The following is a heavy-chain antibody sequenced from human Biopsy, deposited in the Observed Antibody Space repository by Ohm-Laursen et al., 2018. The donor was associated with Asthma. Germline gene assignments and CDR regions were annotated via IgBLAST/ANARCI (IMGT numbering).Heavy chain of an antibody. V-gene: IGHV4-39*01. Sequence: PSETLSLTCTVSGGSITSSSYYWGWIRQPPGKGMEWIGSMYHSGSPYYHPSLKSRATISVDTSKNQLSLKMSSVTAADTAVYFYVRHQYSSSWSTFDYWGQGALVTVSS. D-gene: IGHD3-22*01. J-gene: IGHJ4*02. CDR3: VRHQYSSSWSTFDY. CDR1: GGSITSSSYY. CDR2: MYHSGSP.